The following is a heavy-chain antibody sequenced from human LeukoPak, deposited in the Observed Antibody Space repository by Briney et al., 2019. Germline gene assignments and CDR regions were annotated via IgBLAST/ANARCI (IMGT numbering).Heavy chain of an antibody. J-gene: IGHJ6*03. CDR2: VYSSKNT. Sequence: SETLSLTCTVSGGPTLNYYWSWIRQPPGGGLEWIGYVYSSKNTNYNPSLKSRVTISVGTSKTQISLKLTSVTAADTAVYYCTRGTTLVRGVLRAYYYYYMDVWGKGTTVTVSS. CDR3: TRGTTLVRGVLRAYYYYYMDV. D-gene: IGHD3-10*01. CDR1: GGPTLNYY. V-gene: IGHV4-59*01.